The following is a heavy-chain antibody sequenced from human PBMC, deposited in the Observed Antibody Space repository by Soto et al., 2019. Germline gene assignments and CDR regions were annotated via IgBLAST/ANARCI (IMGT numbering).Heavy chain of an antibody. CDR2: IRGSSSYV. CDR1: GFTCSDYD. J-gene: IGHJ6*01. D-gene: IGHD2-2*01. V-gene: IGHV3-11*06. Sequence: QVQLAESAGGLVKPEGSLRLSCAGYGFTCSDYDMRWIRQAPGQGLEWVSYIRGSSSYVNYAESVKGRFPISRDHAKNSPELHVNALAAEDTAVYRCARDARGWSITRCGRTLFDYGMDVWGQRPAVTVSS. CDR3: ARDARGWSITRCGRTLFDYGMDV.